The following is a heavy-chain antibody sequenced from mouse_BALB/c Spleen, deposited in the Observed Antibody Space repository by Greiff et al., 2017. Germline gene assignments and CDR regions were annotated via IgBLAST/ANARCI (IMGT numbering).Heavy chain of an antibody. J-gene: IGHJ2*01. CDR2: ISYSGST. CDR3: ARLGGNYEPY. D-gene: IGHD2-1*01. CDR1: GYSITSDYA. Sequence: EVKLMESGPGLVKPSQSLSLTCTVTGYSITSDYAWNWIRQFPGNKLEWMGYISYSGSTSYNPSLKSRISITRDTSKNQFFLQLNSVTTEDTATYYCARLGGNYEPYWGQGTTLTVSS. V-gene: IGHV3-2*02.